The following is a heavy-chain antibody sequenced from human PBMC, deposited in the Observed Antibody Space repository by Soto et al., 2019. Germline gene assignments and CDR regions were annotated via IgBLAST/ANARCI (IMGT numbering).Heavy chain of an antibody. CDR2: SSGSGGGT. V-gene: IGHV3-23*01. J-gene: IGHJ4*02. CDR1: GFTVNTYA. Sequence: GGSLRLCCAASGFTVNTYAMSWVRQAPGKGLEWVSTSSGSGGGTYYADYVKVRVTTSRDNAKNKVYLIMNSLRAEDTAVYYCATRSTVGDRKDYFDQWGKGTLVTVSS. CDR3: ATRSTVGDRKDYFDQ. D-gene: IGHD4-17*01.